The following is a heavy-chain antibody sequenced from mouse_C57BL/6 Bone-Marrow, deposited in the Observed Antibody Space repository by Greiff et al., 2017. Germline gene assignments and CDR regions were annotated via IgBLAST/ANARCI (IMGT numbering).Heavy chain of an antibody. CDR3: ARHNYSNPWFAY. CDR2: TSSGGSYT. Sequence: EVTLMESGGDLVKPGGSLKLSCAASGFTFSSYGMYWVRPTPDKRLEWVATTSSGGSYTYYPDRVKGRFTISRDHAKNTLYLQMSSLKSEDTAMYYCARHNYSNPWFAYWGKGTLVTVSA. CDR1: GFTFSSYG. V-gene: IGHV5-6*01. J-gene: IGHJ3*01. D-gene: IGHD2-5*01.